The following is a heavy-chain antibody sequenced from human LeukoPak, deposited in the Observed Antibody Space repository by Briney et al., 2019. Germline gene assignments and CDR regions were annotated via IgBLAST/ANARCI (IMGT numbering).Heavy chain of an antibody. V-gene: IGHV3-23*01. J-gene: IGHJ4*02. CDR2: ITGSGTNM. CDR3: AKSTSGWNVPTRD. CDR1: GFTFDSYA. D-gene: IGHD6-19*01. Sequence: AGGSLRLSCAASGFTFDSYAMTWVRQAPGKGLEWVSTITGSGTNMFYADFVKGRFTISRDYSKNILYLQMNNLRVEDTAVYYCAKSTSGWNVPTRDWGQGILVSVSS.